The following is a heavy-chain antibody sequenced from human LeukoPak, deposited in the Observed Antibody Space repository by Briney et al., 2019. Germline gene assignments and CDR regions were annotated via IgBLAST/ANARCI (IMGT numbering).Heavy chain of an antibody. D-gene: IGHD4-17*01. CDR2: ISSSAGTI. Sequence: GGSLRLSCAASGFTFSSYEMNWVRQAPGKGLEWISYISSSAGTIHYADSVKGRFTISRDNGKNSLYLQMNSLRAEDTAVYYCARNYYGDDGFDIWGQGTMVIVFS. J-gene: IGHJ3*02. V-gene: IGHV3-48*03. CDR3: ARNYYGDDGFDI. CDR1: GFTFSSYE.